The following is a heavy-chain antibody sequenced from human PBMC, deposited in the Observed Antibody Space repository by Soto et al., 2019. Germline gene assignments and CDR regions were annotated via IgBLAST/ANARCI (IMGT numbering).Heavy chain of an antibody. CDR3: ARGRATEYFFDY. CDR1: GYTFTSYA. J-gene: IGHJ4*02. D-gene: IGHD5-12*01. Sequence: ASVKVSCKASGYTFTSYAMHWVRQAPGQRLEWMGWINAGNGNTNYARKFQGRVTITADKSTSTAYMELSSLRSDDSAVYYCARGRATEYFFDYWGQGTLVTVSS. V-gene: IGHV1-3*01. CDR2: INAGNGNT.